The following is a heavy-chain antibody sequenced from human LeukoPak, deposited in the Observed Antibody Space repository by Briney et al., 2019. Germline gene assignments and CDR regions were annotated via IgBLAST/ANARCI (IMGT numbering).Heavy chain of an antibody. Sequence: GGSLRLSCVASGFTFSSCGMHWVRQAPGKGLEGVAVIWYDGSNKYYADSVKGRFTISRDNSQNTLYLQMNSLRAEDTAVYYCARDQNSSGLSNWGQGTLVTVSS. D-gene: IGHD3-22*01. CDR2: IWYDGSNK. CDR1: GFTFSSCG. J-gene: IGHJ4*02. CDR3: ARDQNSSGLSN. V-gene: IGHV3-33*01.